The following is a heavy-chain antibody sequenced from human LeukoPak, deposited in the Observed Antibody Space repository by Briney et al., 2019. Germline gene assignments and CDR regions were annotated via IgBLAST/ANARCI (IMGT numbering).Heavy chain of an antibody. CDR3: AINYTSGGYY. D-gene: IGHD6-19*01. Sequence: GGSLPLSFPSTRMTLHPYIIHELRQAPGKGLEWVSAISDSGASTYYAASVKGRFTISRDNSKNTLYLQMNSLGAEDTALYYCAINYTSGGYYWGQGTLVTVSS. CDR1: RMTLHPYI. V-gene: IGHV3-23*01. J-gene: IGHJ4*02. CDR2: ISDSGAST.